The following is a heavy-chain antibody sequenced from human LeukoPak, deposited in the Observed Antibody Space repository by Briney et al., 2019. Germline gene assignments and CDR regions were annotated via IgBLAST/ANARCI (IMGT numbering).Heavy chain of an antibody. CDR1: GGTFSSYA. J-gene: IGHJ4*02. V-gene: IGHV1-69*04. D-gene: IGHD3-22*01. Sequence: SVKVSCKASGGTFSSYAISWVRQAPGQGLEWMGRIIPILGIANYAQKFQGRVTITADKSTSTTYMELSSLRSEDTAVYYCAASSYDSSGYYYWGQGTLVTVSS. CDR2: IIPILGIA. CDR3: AASSYDSSGYYY.